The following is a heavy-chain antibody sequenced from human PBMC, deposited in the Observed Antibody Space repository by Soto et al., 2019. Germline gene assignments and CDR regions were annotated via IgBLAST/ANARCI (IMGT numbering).Heavy chain of an antibody. J-gene: IGHJ6*02. CDR3: ARDLWGYCGTDCYPLDV. CDR2: MYNTGGT. CDR1: GGSISGYY. Sequence: SETLSLTCTVSGGSISGYYWSWIRQPPGKGLEWIGYMYNTGGTVYNPSFKSRVTISVDTSKIQFSLKLNSVTAADTALYYCARDLWGYCGTDCYPLDVWGQGTTVTVS. V-gene: IGHV4-59*01. D-gene: IGHD2-21*02.